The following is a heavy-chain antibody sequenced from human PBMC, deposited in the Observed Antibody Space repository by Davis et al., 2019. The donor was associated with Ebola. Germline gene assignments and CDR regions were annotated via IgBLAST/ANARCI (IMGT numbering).Heavy chain of an antibody. Sequence: ASVKVSCKASGYTFTGYYMHWVRQAPGQGLEWMGWINNYNGETNYAQKFQGRVTTTTDTSTSTAYMELRSLKSDDTAVYYCARLYTGTSFGFEGFDSWGQGTLVTVSS. J-gene: IGHJ4*02. CDR2: INNYNGET. CDR3: ARLYTGTSFGFEGFDS. D-gene: IGHD3-10*01. V-gene: IGHV1/OR15-2*02. CDR1: GYTFTGYY.